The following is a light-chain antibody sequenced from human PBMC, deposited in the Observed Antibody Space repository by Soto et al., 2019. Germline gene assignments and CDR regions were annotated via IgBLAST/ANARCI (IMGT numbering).Light chain of an antibody. CDR1: QSVTNSF. CDR2: GIS. CDR3: QQYSTFPHT. Sequence: ENVLTQSPGTLSLSPGERATLSCRASQSVTNSFFAWYQQKPGQAPRLLIYGISNRATGIPARFSGSGSGTDFTLTISRLEPEDFVVYFCQQYSTFPHTFGQGTKLEVK. V-gene: IGKV3-20*01. J-gene: IGKJ2*01.